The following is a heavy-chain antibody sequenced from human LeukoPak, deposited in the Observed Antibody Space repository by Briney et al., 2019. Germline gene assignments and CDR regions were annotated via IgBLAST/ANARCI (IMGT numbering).Heavy chain of an antibody. V-gene: IGHV4-30-4*08. D-gene: IGHD2-2*02. CDR2: IYYSGST. CDR3: ARVVPAAILDY. Sequence: TFDDYGLTWVRQPPGKGLEWIGYIYYSGSTYYNPSLKSRVTISVDTSKNQFSLKLSSVTAADTAVYYCARVVPAAILDYWGQGTLVTVSS. CDR1: TFDDYG. J-gene: IGHJ4*02.